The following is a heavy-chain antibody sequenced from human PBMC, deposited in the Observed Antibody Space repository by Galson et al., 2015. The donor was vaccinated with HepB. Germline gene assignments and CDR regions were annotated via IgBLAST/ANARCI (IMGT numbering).Heavy chain of an antibody. CDR2: ISWNSGSI. CDR3: AKDILFYDFYGMDV. J-gene: IGHJ6*02. D-gene: IGHD3-3*01. Sequence: SLRLSCAASGFTFSSYSMNWVRQAPGRGLEWVSGISWNSGSIGYADSVKGRFTISRDNAKNSLYLQMNSLRAEDTALYYCAKDILFYDFYGMDVWGQGTTVTVSS. V-gene: IGHV3-9*01. CDR1: GFTFSSYS.